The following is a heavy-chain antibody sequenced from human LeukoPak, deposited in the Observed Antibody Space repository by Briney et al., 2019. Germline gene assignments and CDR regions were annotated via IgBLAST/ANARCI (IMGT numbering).Heavy chain of an antibody. CDR2: IYYSGST. V-gene: IGHV4-39*07. Sequence: SETLSLTCTVSGGSISSSSYYWGWIRQPPGKGLEWIGSIYYSGSTYYNPSLKSRVTISVDTSKNQFSLKLSSVTAADTAVYYCARVWLAVGASDYWGQGTLVTVSS. CDR1: GGSISSSSYY. J-gene: IGHJ4*02. CDR3: ARVWLAVGASDY. D-gene: IGHD1-26*01.